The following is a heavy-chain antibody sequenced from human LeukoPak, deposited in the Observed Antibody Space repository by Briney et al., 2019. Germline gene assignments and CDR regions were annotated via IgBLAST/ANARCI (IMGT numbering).Heavy chain of an antibody. CDR3: ARDLSYYYGSGSYYNFDY. CDR2: INPNSGGT. Sequence: VASVKVSCKASGYTFTGYYMHWVRQAPGQGLEWMGWINPNSGGTNYAQKFQGRVTMTRDTSISTAYMELSRLRSDDTAVYYCARDLSYYYGSGSYYNFDYWGQGTLVTVSS. CDR1: GYTFTGYY. V-gene: IGHV1-2*02. D-gene: IGHD3-10*01. J-gene: IGHJ4*02.